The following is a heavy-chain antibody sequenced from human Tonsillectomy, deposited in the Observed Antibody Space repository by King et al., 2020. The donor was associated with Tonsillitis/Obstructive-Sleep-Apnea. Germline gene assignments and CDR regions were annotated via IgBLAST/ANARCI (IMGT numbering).Heavy chain of an antibody. V-gene: IGHV3-48*03. CDR2: ISSSGSAI. J-gene: IGHJ4*02. CDR3: AREADIAAYDY. Sequence: VQLVESGGGLVQPGGSLRLSCAASGFTFSSYEMNWVRQAPGKGLEWVSYISSSGSAIYYADSVKGRFTISRDNAKNSLHLQMNSLRAEDTSVYYCAREADIAAYDYWGQGTLVTVS. D-gene: IGHD6-25*01. CDR1: GFTFSSYE.